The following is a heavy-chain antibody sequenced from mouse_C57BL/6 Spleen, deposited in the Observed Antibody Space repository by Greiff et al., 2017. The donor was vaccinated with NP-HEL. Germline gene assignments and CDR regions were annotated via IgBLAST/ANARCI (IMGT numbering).Heavy chain of an antibody. CDR1: GYTFTSYW. D-gene: IGHD2-3*01. CDR3: ARRIYDGYYGDAMDY. V-gene: IGHV1-64*01. CDR2: IHPNSGST. Sequence: VQLQQPGAELVKPGASVKLSCKASGYTFTSYWMHWVKQRPGQGLEWIGMIHPNSGSTNYNEKFKSKATLTVDKSSSTAYMQLSSLTSEDFAVYYCARRIYDGYYGDAMDYWGQGTSVTVSS. J-gene: IGHJ4*01.